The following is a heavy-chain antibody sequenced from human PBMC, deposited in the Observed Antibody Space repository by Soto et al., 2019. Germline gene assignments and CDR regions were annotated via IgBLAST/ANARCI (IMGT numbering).Heavy chain of an antibody. CDR1: GGSISSYY. J-gene: IGHJ6*03. CDR3: ARDGVVVVPAAMSDEYYYYYYMDV. D-gene: IGHD2-2*01. Sequence: SETLSLTCTVSGGSISSYYWSWIRQPPGKGLEWIGYIYYSGSTNYNPSLKSRVTISVDTSKNQFSLKLSSVTAADTAVYYCARDGVVVVPAAMSDEYYYYYYMDVWGKGTTVTVSS. V-gene: IGHV4-59*01. CDR2: IYYSGST.